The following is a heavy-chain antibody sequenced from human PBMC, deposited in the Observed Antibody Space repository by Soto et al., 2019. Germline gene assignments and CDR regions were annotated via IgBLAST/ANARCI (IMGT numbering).Heavy chain of an antibody. Sequence: PGGSLRLSCAASGFTFSSYEMNWVRQAPGKGLEWVSYISSSGSTIYYADSVKGRFTISRDNAKNSLYLQMNSLRAEDTAVYYCASKRHSGYDYFIPNYYGMDVWGQGTTVTVSS. J-gene: IGHJ6*02. V-gene: IGHV3-48*03. CDR3: ASKRHSGYDYFIPNYYGMDV. D-gene: IGHD5-12*01. CDR2: ISSSGSTI. CDR1: GFTFSSYE.